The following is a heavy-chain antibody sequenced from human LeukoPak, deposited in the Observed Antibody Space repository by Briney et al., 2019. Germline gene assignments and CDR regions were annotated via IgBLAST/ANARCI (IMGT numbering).Heavy chain of an antibody. CDR3: AKGAPSSSSIFDF. CDR1: GFTLGHNA. CDR2: LSGSGGDT. V-gene: IGHV3-23*01. D-gene: IGHD6-6*01. J-gene: IGHJ4*02. Sequence: GGSLRLSCVASGFTLGHNAMAWVRQAPGKRLEWVSALSGSGGDTFYADSVKGRFTISRDNSKNTLYLQLSSLRPDDTAVYYCAKGAPSSSSIFDFWGPGTLVTVSS.